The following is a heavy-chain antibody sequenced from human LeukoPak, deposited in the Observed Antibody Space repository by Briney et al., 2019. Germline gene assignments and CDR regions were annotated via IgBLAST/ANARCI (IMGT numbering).Heavy chain of an antibody. V-gene: IGHV3-11*01. J-gene: IGHJ6*02. Sequence: GGSLRLSCAASGFTFSDYYMSWIRQAPGKGLEWVSYISSSGSTLYYADSVKGRFTISRDNAKNSLYLQMNSLRAEDTAVYYCARVRLWFGELNYYYYGMDVWGQGTTVTVSS. CDR1: GFTFSDYY. D-gene: IGHD3-10*01. CDR3: ARVRLWFGELNYYYYGMDV. CDR2: ISSSGSTL.